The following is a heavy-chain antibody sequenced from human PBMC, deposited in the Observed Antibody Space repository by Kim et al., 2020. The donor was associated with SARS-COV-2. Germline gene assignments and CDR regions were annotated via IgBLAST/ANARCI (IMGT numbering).Heavy chain of an antibody. CDR2: IRSNTYGGTT. CDR3: SSPTVTNRWDYFDN. Sequence: GGSLRLSCTASGFTFGDYAMSWFRQAPGKGLEWVGFIRSNTYGGTTDYAASVKGRFTISRDDSKSIAYLQMDSLKTEDTAVYYCSSPTVTNRWDYFDNWGQGTLVTVFS. V-gene: IGHV3-49*03. J-gene: IGHJ4*02. D-gene: IGHD4-17*01. CDR1: GFTFGDYA.